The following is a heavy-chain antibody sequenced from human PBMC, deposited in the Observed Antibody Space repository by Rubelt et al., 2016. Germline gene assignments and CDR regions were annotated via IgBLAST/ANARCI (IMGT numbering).Heavy chain of an antibody. CDR1: GFTFSSYA. Sequence: LVESGGGLIQPGGSLRLSCAASGFTFSSYAMSWVRQAPGKGLEWVSAISGSGGSTYYADYVKGRFTISRDNSKNTLYLQMNSLRAEDTAVYYCAKDRVGYSNYYDYWGQGTLVTVSS. D-gene: IGHD4-11*01. J-gene: IGHJ4*02. CDR2: ISGSGGST. CDR3: AKDRVGYSNYYDY. V-gene: IGHV3-23*04.